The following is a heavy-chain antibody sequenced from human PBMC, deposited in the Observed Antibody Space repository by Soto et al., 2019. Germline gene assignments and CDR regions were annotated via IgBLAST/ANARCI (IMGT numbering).Heavy chain of an antibody. CDR1: GYTFTSYA. J-gene: IGHJ4*02. V-gene: IGHV1-3*01. CDR3: ARDLSVPEVVTLTEF. D-gene: IGHD3-22*01. CDR2: INAGNGNT. Sequence: ASVKVSCKASGYTFTSYAIHWVRQAPGQRLEWMGWINAGNGNTKYSQKFQGRVTITRDTSASTAYMELSSLRSEDTAVYYCARDLSVPEVVTLTEFWGQGTLV.